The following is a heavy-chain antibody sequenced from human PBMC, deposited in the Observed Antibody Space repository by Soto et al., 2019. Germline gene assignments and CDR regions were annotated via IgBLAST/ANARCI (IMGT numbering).Heavy chain of an antibody. V-gene: IGHV3-23*01. CDR1: GFTFSSYA. Sequence: EVQLLESGGGLVQPGGSLRLSCAASGFTFSSYAMSWVRQAPGKGLEWVSAISGSGGSTYYADSVKGRFTISRDNSKNTLYLQMNSLRAEDTAVYYCASSSTSGFYKGPCFDYWGQGTLVTVSS. J-gene: IGHJ4*02. CDR3: ASSSTSGFYKGPCFDY. CDR2: ISGSGGST. D-gene: IGHD2-2*01.